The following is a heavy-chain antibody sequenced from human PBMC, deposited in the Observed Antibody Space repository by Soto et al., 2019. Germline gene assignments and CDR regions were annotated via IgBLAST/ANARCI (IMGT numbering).Heavy chain of an antibody. D-gene: IGHD4-4*01. V-gene: IGHV3-30*18. CDR1: GFTFASYG. CDR3: AKESVEATYSFYGLDV. CDR2: VSFDSKNK. J-gene: IGHJ6*02. Sequence: LVESGGRVVRPGRSLTLSCAASGFTFASYGMHWVRQAPGKGLEWVATVSFDSKNKYIDSVEGRFTISRDNSENTLSLQMNSLRHEDKAVYYCAKESVEATYSFYGLDVWGPGTTVTVSS.